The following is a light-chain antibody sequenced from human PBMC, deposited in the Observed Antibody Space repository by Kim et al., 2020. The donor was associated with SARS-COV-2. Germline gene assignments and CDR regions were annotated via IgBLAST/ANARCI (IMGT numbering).Light chain of an antibody. J-gene: IGKJ1*01. Sequence: EIVLTQSPDTLSLSPGERATLSCRASQSVNSIYLAWYQQKPGKAPRLLIYSASNRATGIADRFSGSGSGTDFTLTITTLQPEDVAVYYCQHYGYSPWTFGRGTKVDIK. V-gene: IGKV3-20*01. CDR2: SAS. CDR1: QSVNSIY. CDR3: QHYGYSPWT.